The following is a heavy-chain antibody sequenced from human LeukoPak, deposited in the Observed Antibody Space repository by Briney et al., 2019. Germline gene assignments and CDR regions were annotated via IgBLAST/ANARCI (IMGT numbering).Heavy chain of an antibody. V-gene: IGHV4-59*01. D-gene: IGHD1-26*01. CDR1: GGSISGYY. CDR2: IPYSGST. J-gene: IGHJ3*02. Sequence: SETLSLTCTVSGGSISGYYWSWIRQPPGKGLEWIGYIPYSGSTNYNPSLKSRVTISVDTSNNQFSLKLTSVTAADTAVYYCASQGGSYAYVFDIWGQGTMVTVSS. CDR3: ASQGGSYAYVFDI.